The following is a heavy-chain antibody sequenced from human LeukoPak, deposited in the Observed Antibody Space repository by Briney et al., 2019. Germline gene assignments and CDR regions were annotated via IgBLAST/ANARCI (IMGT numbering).Heavy chain of an antibody. Sequence: ASVKVSCKASGYTFTGYYIHWVRQAPGQGLEWMGWINPNSGGTNYAQKFQGRVTMTRDTSISTAYMELSRLRSDDTAVYYCARVSRQQLYYYYGMDVWGQGTTVTVSS. D-gene: IGHD6-13*01. CDR2: INPNSGGT. CDR3: ARVSRQQLYYYYGMDV. J-gene: IGHJ6*02. CDR1: GYTFTGYY. V-gene: IGHV1-2*02.